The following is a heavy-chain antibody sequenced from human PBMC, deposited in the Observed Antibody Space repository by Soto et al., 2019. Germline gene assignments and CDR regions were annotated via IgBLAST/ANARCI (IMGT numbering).Heavy chain of an antibody. D-gene: IGHD1-1*01. J-gene: IGHJ4*02. CDR2: ITPTSTFI. Sequence: EMQLVESGGGLVKHGGSLRLSCAASGFTVSSYSFNWVRQAPGKGLEWVSIITPTSTFISYADSVRGRFTISRDNAKNSLYLQMDSLGAGDTAVYYCARARGNDWYEDYWGQGTLVTVSS. V-gene: IGHV3-21*06. CDR3: ARARGNDWYEDY. CDR1: GFTVSSYS.